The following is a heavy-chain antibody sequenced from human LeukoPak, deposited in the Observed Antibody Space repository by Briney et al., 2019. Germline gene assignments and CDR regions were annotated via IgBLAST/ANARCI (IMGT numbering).Heavy chain of an antibody. D-gene: IGHD3-22*01. CDR2: ISGSGGNP. CDR1: GFTFSNYA. Sequence: GGSLRLSCGASGFTFSNYAMSWVRQAPGKGLEWVSAISGSGGNPYYADSVKGRFTISRDNSKNTLWLQMNSLRAEDTAVYYCAKDVNSSGYYLGFDYWGQGTLVTVSS. V-gene: IGHV3-23*01. CDR3: AKDVNSSGYYLGFDY. J-gene: IGHJ4*02.